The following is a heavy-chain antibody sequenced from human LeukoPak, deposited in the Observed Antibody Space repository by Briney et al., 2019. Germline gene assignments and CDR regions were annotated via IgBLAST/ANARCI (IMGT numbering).Heavy chain of an antibody. CDR2: INPNSGGI. J-gene: IGHJ3*02. D-gene: IGHD5-24*01. CDR3: ARDGKAMATITAYAFDI. Sequence: ASVKVSCKASGYTFTGYYMHWVRQAPGQGLEWMGWINPNSGGINYAQKFQGRVTMTRDTSISTAYMELSRLRSDDTAVYYCARDGKAMATITAYAFDIWGQGTMVTVSS. V-gene: IGHV1-2*02. CDR1: GYTFTGYY.